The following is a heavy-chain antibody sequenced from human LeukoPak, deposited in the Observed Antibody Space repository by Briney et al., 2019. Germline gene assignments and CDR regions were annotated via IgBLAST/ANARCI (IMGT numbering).Heavy chain of an antibody. J-gene: IGHJ4*02. Sequence: PSETLSLTCAVYGGSFSGYYWSWIRQPPGKGLEWIGKINHSGSTNYNPSLKSRVTISVDTSKNQFSLKLSSVTAADTAVYYCARLTRWLQNADYWGQGTLVTVSS. CDR2: INHSGST. CDR3: ARLTRWLQNADY. CDR1: GGSFSGYY. D-gene: IGHD5-24*01. V-gene: IGHV4-34*01.